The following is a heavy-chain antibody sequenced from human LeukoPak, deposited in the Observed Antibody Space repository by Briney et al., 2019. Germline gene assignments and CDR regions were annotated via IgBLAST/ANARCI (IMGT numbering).Heavy chain of an antibody. Sequence: ASVKVSCKASGYTFTSYGISWVRQAPGQGLEWMGWISGYNGNTDYAQKLQGRVTMTTDTSTSTVYVELRSLRSDDTAVYYCAREAFTTRCYDSWGQGTLVTVSS. CDR3: AREAFTTRCYDS. J-gene: IGHJ4*02. CDR2: ISGYNGNT. V-gene: IGHV1-18*01. CDR1: GYTFTSYG. D-gene: IGHD4/OR15-4a*01.